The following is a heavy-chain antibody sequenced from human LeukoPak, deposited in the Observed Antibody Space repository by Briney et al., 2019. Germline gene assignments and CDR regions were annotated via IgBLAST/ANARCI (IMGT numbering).Heavy chain of an antibody. J-gene: IGHJ6*03. CDR1: GFTFSSYV. Sequence: GGSLRLSCAASGFTFSSYVMSWVRQAPGKGLEWVSGISGSGDTTDYADSVKGRFSISRDNSKNTLYLQLNSLRVEDTAVYYCAKNRGAGSHYYYHMNVWGKGTTVTVSS. V-gene: IGHV3-23*01. CDR2: ISGSGDTT. CDR3: AKNRGAGSHYYYHMNV. D-gene: IGHD1-26*01.